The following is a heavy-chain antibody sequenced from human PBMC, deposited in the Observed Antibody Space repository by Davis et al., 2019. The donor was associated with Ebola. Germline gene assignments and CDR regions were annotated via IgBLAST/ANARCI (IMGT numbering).Heavy chain of an antibody. CDR1: GDRVSSNSAA. CDR3: ARGRSWPLDS. J-gene: IGHJ4*02. V-gene: IGHV6-1*01. Sequence: SQIPSLTCAISGDRVSSNSAAWNWIRQSPSRGLEWLGRTYYRSKWYNDYAVSVKSRITFNSDTSKNQFSLQLNSVTPEDTAVYYCARGRSWPLDSWGQGTLVTVSS. CDR2: TYYRSKWYN. D-gene: IGHD6-13*01.